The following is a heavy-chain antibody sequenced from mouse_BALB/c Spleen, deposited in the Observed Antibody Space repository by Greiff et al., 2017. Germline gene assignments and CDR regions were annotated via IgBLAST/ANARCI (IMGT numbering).Heavy chain of an antibody. D-gene: IGHD1-1*01. CDR3: ARATVVAHYAMDY. V-gene: IGHV5-15*02. CDR2: ISNLAYSI. Sequence: EVKLMESGGGLVQPGGSRKLSCAASGFTFSDYGMAWVRQAPGKGPEWVAFISNLAYSIYYADTVTGRFTISRENAKNTLYLEMSSLRSEDTAMYYCARATVVAHYAMDYWGQGTSVTVSS. J-gene: IGHJ4*01. CDR1: GFTFSDYG.